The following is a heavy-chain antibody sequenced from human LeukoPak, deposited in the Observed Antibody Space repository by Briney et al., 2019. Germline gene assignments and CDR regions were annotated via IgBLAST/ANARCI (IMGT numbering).Heavy chain of an antibody. CDR1: GDSVSSNSAA. J-gene: IGHJ6*03. V-gene: IGHV6-1*01. CDR2: TYYRSKWYN. D-gene: IGHD1-7*01. Sequence: SQTLSLTCAISGDSVSSNSAAWNWIRQSPSRGLEWLGRTYYRSKWYNDYAVSVQSRISINPDTSKNQFSLKLSSVTAADTAVYYCAREGRRSNWNYVYSYYYYYMDVWGKGTTVTVSS. CDR3: AREGRRSNWNYVYSYYYYYMDV.